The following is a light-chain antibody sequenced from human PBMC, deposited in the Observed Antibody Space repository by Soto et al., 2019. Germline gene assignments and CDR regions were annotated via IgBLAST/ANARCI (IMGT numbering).Light chain of an antibody. CDR3: QSYNDWPFA. CDR1: ESLFGF. J-gene: IGKJ2*01. Sequence: EIVMTQSPATLSVSPGERVTLSCRASESLFGFLAWYQHKPGQAPRLLMYGVSTKATGVPARFSGSGSATDFTLTITSLQSDDSAVYYCQSYNDWPFAFGQGTKLEI. V-gene: IGKV3-15*01. CDR2: GVS.